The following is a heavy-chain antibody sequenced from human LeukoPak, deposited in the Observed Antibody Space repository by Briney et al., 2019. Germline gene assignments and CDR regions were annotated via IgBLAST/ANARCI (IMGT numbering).Heavy chain of an antibody. CDR1: GFTFSSYV. J-gene: IGHJ4*02. CDR3: ARQPDDFSGWNNRQDFFDY. D-gene: IGHD6-19*01. CDR2: ISGRGSST. Sequence: QAGGSLRLSCAASGFTFSSYVMSWVRQAPGKGLEWGSGISGRGSSTYYADSVKGRFTISRDNSKNTLYLQMNSVRAEDTAVYYCARQPDDFSGWNNRQDFFDYWGQGTLVTVSS. V-gene: IGHV3-23*01.